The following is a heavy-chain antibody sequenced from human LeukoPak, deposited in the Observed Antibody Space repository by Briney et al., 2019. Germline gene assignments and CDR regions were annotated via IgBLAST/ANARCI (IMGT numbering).Heavy chain of an antibody. CDR3: ARIAAETYYYDYSMDV. Sequence: SQTLSLTCTVSGGSISSSSYYWGWIRQPPGKGLEWLGRIYYSGSNYYNPSLKSRVTISVDTSKNQFSLKLSSVTAADTAVYYCARIAAETYYYDYSMDVWGQGTTVTVSS. V-gene: IGHV4-39*01. CDR1: GGSISSSSYY. J-gene: IGHJ6*02. D-gene: IGHD6-13*01. CDR2: IYYSGSN.